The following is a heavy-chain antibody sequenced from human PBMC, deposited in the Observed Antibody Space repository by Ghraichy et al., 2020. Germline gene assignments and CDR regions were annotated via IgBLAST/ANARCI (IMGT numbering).Heavy chain of an antibody. CDR1: GYTFTGYY. Sequence: ASVKVSCKASGYTFTGYYMHWVRQAPGQGLEWMGWINPNSGGTNYAQKFQGRVTMTRDTSISTAYMELSRLRSDDTAVYYCARDLSTYYYDSSGYSDAFDIWGQGTMVTVSS. CDR3: ARDLSTYYYDSSGYSDAFDI. D-gene: IGHD3-22*01. CDR2: INPNSGGT. J-gene: IGHJ3*02. V-gene: IGHV1-2*02.